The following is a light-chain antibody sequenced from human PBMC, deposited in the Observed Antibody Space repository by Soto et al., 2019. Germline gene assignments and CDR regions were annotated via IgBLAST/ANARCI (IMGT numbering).Light chain of an antibody. Sequence: AIQMTQSPSSLSASVGDRVTITCRASQDIRNELGWYQQKPGKAPKLLIYAAYILQSGVPSRFSGSGSGRDFTLTISSLQPEDSATYFCLQDNDYPFTFGPGTKVDIK. CDR2: AAY. CDR1: QDIRNE. V-gene: IGKV1-6*01. J-gene: IGKJ3*01. CDR3: LQDNDYPFT.